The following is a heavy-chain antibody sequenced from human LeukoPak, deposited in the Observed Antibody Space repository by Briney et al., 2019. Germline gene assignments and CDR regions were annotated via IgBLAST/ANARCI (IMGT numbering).Heavy chain of an antibody. CDR2: ISSSSSYI. J-gene: IGHJ4*02. Sequence: PGGSLRLSCAASGFTFSSYSMNWVRQAPGKGLEWVSSISSSSSYIYYADSVKGRFTISRDNAKNSLNLQMNSLRAEDTAVYYCARWGQYSSSPLDYWGQGTLVTVSS. CDR3: ARWGQYSSSPLDY. CDR1: GFTFSSYS. D-gene: IGHD6-6*01. V-gene: IGHV3-21*01.